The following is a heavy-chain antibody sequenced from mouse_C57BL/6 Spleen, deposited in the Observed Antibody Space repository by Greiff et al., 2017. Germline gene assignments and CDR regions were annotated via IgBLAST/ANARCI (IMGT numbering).Heavy chain of an antibody. J-gene: IGHJ4*01. V-gene: IGHV1-69*01. D-gene: IGHD1-1*01. CDR3: ARIGYGSSYVSDYYAMDY. CDR1: GYTFTSYW. Sequence: QVQLQQSGAELVMPGASVKLSCKASGYTFTSYWMHWVKQRPGQGLEWIGEIDPSDSYTNYNQKFKGKSTLTVDKSSSTAYMQLSSLTSEYSAVYYCARIGYGSSYVSDYYAMDYWGQGTSVTVSS. CDR2: IDPSDSYT.